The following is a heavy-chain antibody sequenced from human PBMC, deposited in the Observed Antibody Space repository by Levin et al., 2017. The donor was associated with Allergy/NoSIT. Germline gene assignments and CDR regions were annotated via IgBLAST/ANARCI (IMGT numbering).Heavy chain of an antibody. CDR1: GFTFSTYA. V-gene: IGHV3-23*01. J-gene: IGHJ3*02. Sequence: GESLKISCAASGFTFSTYAMTWVRQAPGKGLEWVSIIGSGNGRTYYADSVKGRFTISRDNSKTTLFLHMNSLRADDTALYYCERSDFGGGFVGGAFDSWGKGTVVTVSS. CDR3: ERSDFGGGFVGGAFDS. CDR2: IGSGNGRT. D-gene: IGHD4/OR15-4a*01.